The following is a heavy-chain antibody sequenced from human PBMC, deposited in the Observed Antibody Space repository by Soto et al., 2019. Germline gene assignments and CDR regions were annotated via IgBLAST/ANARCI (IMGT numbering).Heavy chain of an antibody. D-gene: IGHD6-19*01. Sequence: QVQLVESGGGVVQPARSLRLSCAAFGFSFRSYGMHWVRQAPGKGLEWVAVISYDGSNKFYADSLKGRVTISRDNSKNTLYLQMNSLRSEDTAVYYCAKDVGNGWWEAYSWGQGTLVTVSS. V-gene: IGHV3-30*18. CDR3: AKDVGNGWWEAYS. CDR1: GFSFRSYG. CDR2: ISYDGSNK. J-gene: IGHJ4*02.